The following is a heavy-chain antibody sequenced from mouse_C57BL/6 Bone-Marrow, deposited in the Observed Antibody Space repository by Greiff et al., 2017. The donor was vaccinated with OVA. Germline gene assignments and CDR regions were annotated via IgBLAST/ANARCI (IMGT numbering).Heavy chain of an antibody. J-gene: IGHJ3*01. D-gene: IGHD1-1*01. Sequence: EVQGVESGGGLVKPGGSLKLSCAASGFTFSSYAMSWVRQTPEKRLEWVATISDGGSYTYYPDNVKGRFTISRDNAKNNLYLQMSHLKSEDTAMYYCARDDYGSSFWFAYWGQGTLVTVSA. CDR1: GFTFSSYA. V-gene: IGHV5-4*01. CDR2: ISDGGSYT. CDR3: ARDDYGSSFWFAY.